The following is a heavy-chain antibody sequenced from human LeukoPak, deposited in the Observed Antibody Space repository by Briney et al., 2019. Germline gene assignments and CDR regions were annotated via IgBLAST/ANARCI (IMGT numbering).Heavy chain of an antibody. CDR3: ARGVLGATTPNFDY. CDR1: GFTFSSYA. D-gene: IGHD1-26*01. Sequence: GGSLRLSCAASGFTFSSYAMSWVRQAPWKGLEWVSYIDSSSTTIYYADSVKGRFTISRDNAENSLYLQMNSLRAEDTAVFYCARGVLGATTPNFDYWGQGTLVTVSS. CDR2: IDSSSTTI. V-gene: IGHV3-48*01. J-gene: IGHJ4*02.